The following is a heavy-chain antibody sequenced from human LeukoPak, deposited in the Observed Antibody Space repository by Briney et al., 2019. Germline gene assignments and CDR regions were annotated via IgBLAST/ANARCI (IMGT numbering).Heavy chain of an antibody. D-gene: IGHD3-3*01. CDR3: AKDWDFSGVYYYMDV. CDR1: GFTFSSYA. Sequence: GGSLRLSCAASGFTFSSYAMSWVRQAPGKGLEWVSAISGSGGSTYYADSVKGRFTISRDNSKNTLYLQMNSLRAEDTAVYYCAKDWDFSGVYYYMDVWGKGTTVTVSS. J-gene: IGHJ6*03. V-gene: IGHV3-23*01. CDR2: ISGSGGST.